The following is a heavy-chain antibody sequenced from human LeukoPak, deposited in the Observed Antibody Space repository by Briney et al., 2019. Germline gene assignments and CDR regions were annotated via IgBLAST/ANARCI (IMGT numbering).Heavy chain of an antibody. CDR2: IYHSGTT. Sequence: SGTLSLTCAVSGGSITSTNWWTWVRQPPGKGLEWIGEIYHSGTTNYNPSLKSRVTISLDKSKNRFSLRLSSVTAADTAVYYCARGASGSSLSGFDIWGQGTMVTVSS. D-gene: IGHD1-26*01. J-gene: IGHJ3*02. CDR1: GGSITSTNW. V-gene: IGHV4-4*02. CDR3: ARGASGSSLSGFDI.